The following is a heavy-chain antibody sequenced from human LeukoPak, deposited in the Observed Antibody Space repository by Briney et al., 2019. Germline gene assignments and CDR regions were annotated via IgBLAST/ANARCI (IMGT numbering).Heavy chain of an antibody. V-gene: IGHV3-48*03. J-gene: IGHJ3*02. D-gene: IGHD5-24*01. CDR2: ISSSGSTI. Sequence: GGSLRLSCAASGFTFSSYEMNWVRQAPGKGLEWVSYISSSGSTIYYADSVKGRFAISRDNAKNSLYLQMNSLRAEDTAVYYCARPRDGYNLVAFDIWGQGTMVSVSS. CDR1: GFTFSSYE. CDR3: ARPRDGYNLVAFDI.